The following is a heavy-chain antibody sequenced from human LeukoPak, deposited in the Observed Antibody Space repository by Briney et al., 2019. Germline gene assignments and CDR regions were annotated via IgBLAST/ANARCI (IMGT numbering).Heavy chain of an antibody. CDR2: IYYSGST. Sequence: SETLSLTCTVSGGSISSSNYYWGWIRQSPGKGLEWIGSIYYSGSTYYNPSLKSRVTISVDTSKNKFSLKLRSVTAADTAAYYCARHRGYYDSSGDGYYFDYWGQGTLVTVSS. V-gene: IGHV4-39*01. CDR1: GGSISSSNYY. CDR3: ARHRGYYDSSGDGYYFDY. J-gene: IGHJ4*02. D-gene: IGHD3-22*01.